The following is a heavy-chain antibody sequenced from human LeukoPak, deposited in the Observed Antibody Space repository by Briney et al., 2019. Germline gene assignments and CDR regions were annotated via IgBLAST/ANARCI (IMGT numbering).Heavy chain of an antibody. CDR1: GFTFDDYA. D-gene: IGHD3-16*01. CDR2: ISWNSGSI. CDR3: AKGRLGGSCYFDY. V-gene: IGHV3-9*01. J-gene: IGHJ4*02. Sequence: GRSLRLSCAASGFTFDDYAMHWVRHAPGKGLEWVSGISWNSGSIGYADSVKGRFTISRDNAKNSLYLQMNSLRAEDTALYYCAKGRLGGSCYFDYWGQGTLVTVSS.